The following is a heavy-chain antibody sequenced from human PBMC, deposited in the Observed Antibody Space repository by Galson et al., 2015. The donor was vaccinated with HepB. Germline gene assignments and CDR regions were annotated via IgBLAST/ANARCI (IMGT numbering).Heavy chain of an antibody. CDR3: ARADDFWSGYRDAGTSRWFDS. J-gene: IGHJ5*01. CDR2: ISPILGIP. V-gene: IGHV1-69*10. CDR1: GDSFSIYA. Sequence: SVKVSCKASGDSFSIYAMSWVRQPPGQGLEWMGGISPILGIPNYAQKFQDRVTITADKSTGTAFMELSSLRSEDTAVYYCARADDFWSGYRDAGTSRWFDSWGQGTLVIVSS. D-gene: IGHD3-3*01.